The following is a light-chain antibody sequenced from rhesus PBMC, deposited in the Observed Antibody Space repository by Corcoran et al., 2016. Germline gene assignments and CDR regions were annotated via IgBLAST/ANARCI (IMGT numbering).Light chain of an antibody. V-gene: IGKV3-17*03. Sequence: EIVLTQSPTSMAVSQGERATISCTASSSVSTTYLHWYQQKPGVPPRLFVYRTSSPASGVPARFSGSGSRTSYTFAISSVETEDAANYYCQQGNSFPPTFGQGTKVEIK. CDR3: QQGNSFPPT. CDR2: RTS. CDR1: SSVSTT. J-gene: IGKJ1*01.